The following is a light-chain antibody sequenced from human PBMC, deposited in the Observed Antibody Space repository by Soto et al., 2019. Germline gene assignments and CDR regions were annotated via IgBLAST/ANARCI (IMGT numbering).Light chain of an antibody. J-gene: IGKJ5*01. Sequence: DIQMTQSPSTLSASVGDRVTITCRATESISNWLAWYQQKPGKAPKLLISDASSLQSGVPSRFSGSRSGTEFTLTISSLQPDDAATYYCQHFKSFPITLGQGTRLEIK. CDR1: ESISNW. V-gene: IGKV1-5*01. CDR3: QHFKSFPIT. CDR2: DAS.